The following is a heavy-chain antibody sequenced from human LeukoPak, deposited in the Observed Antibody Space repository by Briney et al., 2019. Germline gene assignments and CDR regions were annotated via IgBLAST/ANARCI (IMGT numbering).Heavy chain of an antibody. Sequence: SETLSLTCTVSGGSIISYYWSWIRQPAGKGLEWIGRIYTSGSTNYNPSLKSRVTISVDTSKNQFSLKLSSVTAADTAVYYCARDRYRPNYYYMDVWGKGTTVTISS. J-gene: IGHJ6*03. CDR2: IYTSGST. CDR1: GGSIISYY. CDR3: ARDRYRPNYYYMDV. V-gene: IGHV4-4*07. D-gene: IGHD1-1*01.